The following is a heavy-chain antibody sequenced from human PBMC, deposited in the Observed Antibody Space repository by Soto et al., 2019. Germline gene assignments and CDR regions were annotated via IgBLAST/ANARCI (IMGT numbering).Heavy chain of an antibody. CDR2: INPSGGST. CDR1: GYTYSGYH. CDR3: ARDYYDILTGYTGPNYYGMDV. V-gene: IGHV1-46*01. J-gene: IGHJ6*02. Sequence: PLKVSCKTFGYTYSGYHMHRVSMAPEQGLEWMGIINPSGGSTSYAQKFQGRVTMTRDTSTSTVYMELSSLRSEDTAVYYCARDYYDILTGYTGPNYYGMDVWGQGTTVTVSS. D-gene: IGHD3-9*01.